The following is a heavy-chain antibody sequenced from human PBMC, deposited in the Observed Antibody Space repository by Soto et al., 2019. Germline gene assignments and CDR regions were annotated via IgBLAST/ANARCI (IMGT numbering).Heavy chain of an antibody. D-gene: IGHD2-8*01. CDR3: VRENRVSNMGLRA. J-gene: IGHJ4*01. Sequence: EVLLVESGGGSVQPGGSLRLSCVASGFTFSGDWMHWVRQVPGKGLEWVSCIGHDGTRTRYAESVKGRFTISRDNAKNTLYRQMNSLTVDDTAVYYCVRENRVSNMGLRAWGHVTLVIASS. V-gene: IGHV3-74*01. CDR1: GFTFSGDW. CDR2: IGHDGTRT.